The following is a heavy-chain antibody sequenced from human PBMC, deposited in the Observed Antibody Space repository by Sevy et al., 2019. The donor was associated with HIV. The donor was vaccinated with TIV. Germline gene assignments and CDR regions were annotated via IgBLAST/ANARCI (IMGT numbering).Heavy chain of an antibody. V-gene: IGHV1-2*02. D-gene: IGHD5-18*01. CDR2: INPHSGDT. CDR1: GYAFNGFY. J-gene: IGHJ4*01. Sequence: ASVKVSCKASGYAFNGFYMHWVRQAPGQGLEWMGWINPHSGDTRVAQKFRGRVTLTSDTSITPAYMEVTSLTSDDTAVYYCAKASGYGYGYVANFDYWGQGTLVTVSS. CDR3: AKASGYGYGYVANFDY.